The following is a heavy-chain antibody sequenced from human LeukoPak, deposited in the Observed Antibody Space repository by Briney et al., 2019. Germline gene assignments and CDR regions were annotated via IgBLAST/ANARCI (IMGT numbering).Heavy chain of an antibody. CDR2: INLSGGST. CDR1: GYTFTSYY. J-gene: IGHJ4*02. CDR3: ARAKTYYYGSGSYSLDY. Sequence: GASVKVSCKSSGYTFTSYYMHWMRQPPGQGREWMGIINLSGGSTSYAQKFQGRVTMTRDTSTSTVYMELSSLRSEDTAVYYCARAKTYYYGSGSYSLDYWGQGTLVTVSS. V-gene: IGHV1-46*01. D-gene: IGHD3-10*01.